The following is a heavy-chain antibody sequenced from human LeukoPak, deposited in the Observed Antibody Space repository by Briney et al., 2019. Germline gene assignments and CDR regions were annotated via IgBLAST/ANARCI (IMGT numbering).Heavy chain of an antibody. Sequence: SVKVSRKASGGTFSSYAISWVRQAPGQGLEWMGRIIPILGIANYAQKFQGRVTITADKSTSTAYMELSSLRSEDTAVYYCARDKGYSYGTDYWGQGTLVTVSS. CDR1: GGTFSSYA. CDR3: ARDKGYSYGTDY. D-gene: IGHD5-18*01. V-gene: IGHV1-69*04. CDR2: IIPILGIA. J-gene: IGHJ4*02.